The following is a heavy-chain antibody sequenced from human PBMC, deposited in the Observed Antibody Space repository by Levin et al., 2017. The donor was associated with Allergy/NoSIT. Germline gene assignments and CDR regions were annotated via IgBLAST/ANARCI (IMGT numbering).Heavy chain of an antibody. CDR1: GFAFSSYS. CDR3: ARFRLELQDLYYYYGMDV. J-gene: IGHJ6*02. Sequence: GGSLRLSCAASGFAFSSYSMNWVRQAPGKGLEWVSSISSSSSYIYYADSVKGRFTISRDNAKNSLYLQMNSLRAEDTAVYYCARFRLELQDLYYYYGMDVWGQGTTVTVSS. CDR2: ISSSSSYI. D-gene: IGHD1-7*01. V-gene: IGHV3-21*01.